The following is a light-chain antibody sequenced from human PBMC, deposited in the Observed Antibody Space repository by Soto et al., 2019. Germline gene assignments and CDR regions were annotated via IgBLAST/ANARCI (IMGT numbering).Light chain of an antibody. CDR1: QSVSSSY. J-gene: IGKJ5*01. V-gene: IGKV3-20*01. CDR3: QQYGSSAIT. CDR2: GAS. Sequence: EIVLTQSPGTLSLSPGERATLSCRAIQSVSSSYLAWYQQKPGQAPRLLIYGASSRATGIPDRFSGSGSGTDFTLTICRLETEDFAVYYCQQYGSSAITFGQGTDWRL.